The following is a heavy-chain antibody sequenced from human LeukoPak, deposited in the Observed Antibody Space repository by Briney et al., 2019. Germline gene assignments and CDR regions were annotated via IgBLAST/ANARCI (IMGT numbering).Heavy chain of an antibody. V-gene: IGHV3-23*01. D-gene: IGHD1-26*01. CDR2: ISGSGGST. J-gene: IGHJ4*02. CDR1: GFTFSSYA. CDR3: AKKVSSSGSYEN. Sequence: PGGSLRLSCAASGFTFSSYAMSWVRQAPVKGLEWVSAISGSGGSTYYADSVKGRFTISRDNSKNTPYLQMNSLRAEDTAIYYCAKKVSSSGSYENWGQGTLVTVSS.